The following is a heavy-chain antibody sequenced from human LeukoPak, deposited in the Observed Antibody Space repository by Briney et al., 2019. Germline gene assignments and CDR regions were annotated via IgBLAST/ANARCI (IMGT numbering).Heavy chain of an antibody. Sequence: SVTLSLTRTVSAVPICGNNWRWIRQPPGKGLKWSGCIYYSETTNSNPPHNSRVTISVDTSKNQFSLKLSSVTAADMSVYYCARVGIAARNYYYYYMDGRGKGSTVTVCS. CDR3: ARVGIAARNYYYYYMDG. CDR1: AVPICGNN. V-gene: IGHV4-59*01. D-gene: IGHD6-6*01. CDR2: IYYSETT. J-gene: IGHJ6*03.